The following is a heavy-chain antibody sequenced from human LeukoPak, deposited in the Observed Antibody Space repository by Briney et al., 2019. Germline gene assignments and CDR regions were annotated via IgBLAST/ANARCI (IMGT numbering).Heavy chain of an antibody. CDR1: GXSISSYY. CDR3: ARGQRGLPY. D-gene: IGHD2-21*01. J-gene: IGHJ4*02. Sequence: SETLSLTCTVSGXSISSYYGNWIRQPPGKGLEWIGYIYYSGSTNYNPSLKSRVTISVDTSKNQFSLKLTSVTAADTAVYYCARGQRGLPYWGQGTLVTVSS. CDR2: IYYSGST. V-gene: IGHV4-59*01.